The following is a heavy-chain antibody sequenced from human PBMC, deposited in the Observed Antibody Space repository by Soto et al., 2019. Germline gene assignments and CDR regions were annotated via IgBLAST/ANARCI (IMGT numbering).Heavy chain of an antibody. CDR1: CGSFSGYY. V-gene: IGHV4-34*01. Sequence: PSETLSLTCAVCCGSFSGYYWSWIRQPPGKGLEWIGEINHSGSTNYNPSLKSRVTISVDTSKNQFSLKLSSVTAADTAVYYCARYAYFTIFGVPRRYWFDPWGQGTLVTVSS. J-gene: IGHJ5*02. D-gene: IGHD3-3*01. CDR2: INHSGST. CDR3: ARYAYFTIFGVPRRYWFDP.